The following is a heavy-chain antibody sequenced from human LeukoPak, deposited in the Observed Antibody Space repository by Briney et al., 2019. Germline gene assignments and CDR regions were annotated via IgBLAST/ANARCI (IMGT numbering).Heavy chain of an antibody. D-gene: IGHD2-21*02. V-gene: IGHV4-30-4*08. CDR3: ARVLYGDWYYFDY. Sequence: SETLSLTCTVSGGSISSSSYYWGWIRQPPGKGLEWIGYIYYSGSTYYNPSLKSRVTISVDTSKNQFSLKLSSVTAADTAVYYCARVLYGDWYYFDYWGQGTLVTVSS. CDR1: GGSISSSSYY. J-gene: IGHJ4*02. CDR2: IYYSGST.